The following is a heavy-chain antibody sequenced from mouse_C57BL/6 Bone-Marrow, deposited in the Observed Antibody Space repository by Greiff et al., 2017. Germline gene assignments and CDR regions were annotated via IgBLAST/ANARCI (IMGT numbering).Heavy chain of an antibody. CDR2: IDPSDSYT. Sequence: QVQLQQPGAELVMPGASVKLSCKASGYTFTSYWMHWVKQRPGQGLEWIGEIDPSDSYTNYNQKFKGKSTLTVDKSSSTAYMQLSSLTSEDSAVYYCARDSYYYGSSYYARDYWGQGTSVTGSS. V-gene: IGHV1-69*01. J-gene: IGHJ4*01. D-gene: IGHD1-1*01. CDR1: GYTFTSYW. CDR3: ARDSYYYGSSYYARDY.